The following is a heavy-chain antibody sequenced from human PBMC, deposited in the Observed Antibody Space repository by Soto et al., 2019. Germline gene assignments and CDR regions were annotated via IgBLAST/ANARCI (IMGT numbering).Heavy chain of an antibody. Sequence: GGSLRLSCAASGFTVSSNYMSWVRQAPGKGLEWVSVIYSGGSTYYADSVKGRFTISRDNSKNTLYLQMNSLRAEDTAVYYCAAQRGYYYYYMDVWGKGTTVTVSS. CDR3: AAQRGYYYYYMDV. CDR1: GFTVSSNY. J-gene: IGHJ6*03. CDR2: IYSGGST. V-gene: IGHV3-66*01.